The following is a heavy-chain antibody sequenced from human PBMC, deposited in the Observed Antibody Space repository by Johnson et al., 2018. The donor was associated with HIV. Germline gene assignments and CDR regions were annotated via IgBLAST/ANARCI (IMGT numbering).Heavy chain of an antibody. CDR3: AKFASGSPGLHGAFDI. J-gene: IGHJ3*02. CDR2: IKQDGSEK. CDR1: GFPFSNYG. V-gene: IGHV3-7*03. Sequence: VQLVESGGGVVQPGRSLRLSCAASGFPFSNYGMHWVRQAPGKGLEWVDNIKQDGSEKYYGDSVKGRLTISRDNAKNSLYLQMNSLRAEDTALYYCAKFASGSPGLHGAFDIWGQGTMVTVSS. D-gene: IGHD1-26*01.